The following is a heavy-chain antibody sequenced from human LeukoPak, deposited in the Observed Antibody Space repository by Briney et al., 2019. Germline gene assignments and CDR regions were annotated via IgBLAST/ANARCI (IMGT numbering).Heavy chain of an antibody. CDR2: LSGSGSNT. V-gene: IGHV3-23*01. Sequence: TGGSLRLSCAASGFTLSSYAMTWVRHAHRKGMEWDSTLSGSGSNTYYEDSVKGRFSISRDNSQSTLYLRMNSLRAEDTAVYYCAKFRAAAGPRDFDYWGQGTLVTVSS. CDR3: AKFRAAAGPRDFDY. D-gene: IGHD6-13*01. J-gene: IGHJ4*02. CDR1: GFTLSSYA.